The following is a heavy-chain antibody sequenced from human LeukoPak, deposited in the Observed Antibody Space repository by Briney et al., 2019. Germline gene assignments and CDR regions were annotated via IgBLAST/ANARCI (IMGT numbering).Heavy chain of an antibody. CDR2: ISVYNGNT. V-gene: IGHV1-18*01. CDR1: GYTFTTYG. CDR3: ARELGYCSSTSCYPNWFDP. J-gene: IGHJ5*02. D-gene: IGHD2-2*01. Sequence: ASVKVSCKASGYTFTTYGISWVRQAPGQGLEWMGWISVYNGNTNYAQKLQGRVTMTTDTSTSTAYMELRSLRSDDTAVYYCARELGYCSSTSCYPNWFDPWGQGTLVTVSS.